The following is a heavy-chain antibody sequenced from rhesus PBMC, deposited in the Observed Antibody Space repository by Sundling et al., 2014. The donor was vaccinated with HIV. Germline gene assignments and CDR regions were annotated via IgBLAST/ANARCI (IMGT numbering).Heavy chain of an antibody. CDR3: ARAYCTGSGCYLDS. D-gene: IGHD2-21*01. J-gene: IGHJ6*01. Sequence: QVQLQESGPGLVKPSETLSLTCAVSGGSISRNYWSWIRQPPGKGLEWIGRISGSGGTTDYNPSLKSRVTISTETSKNQFSLKLRPVTAADTAVYFCARAYCTGSGCYLDSWGQGVVVTVSS. CDR2: ISGSGGTT. V-gene: IGHV4-173*01. CDR1: GGSISRNY.